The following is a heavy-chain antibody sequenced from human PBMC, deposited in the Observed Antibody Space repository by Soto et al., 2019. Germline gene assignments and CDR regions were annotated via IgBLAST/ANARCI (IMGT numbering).Heavy chain of an antibody. D-gene: IGHD1-26*01. CDR1: GFTFSSYA. CDR3: AKVGHTNGAGPYYFDY. Sequence: PGGFLRLSCAASGFTFSSYAMSWVRQAPGKGLEWVSAISGSGGSTYYADSVKGRFTISRDNSKNTLYLQMNSLRAEDTAVYYCAKVGHTNGAGPYYFDYWGQGTLVTVSS. V-gene: IGHV3-23*01. J-gene: IGHJ4*02. CDR2: ISGSGGST.